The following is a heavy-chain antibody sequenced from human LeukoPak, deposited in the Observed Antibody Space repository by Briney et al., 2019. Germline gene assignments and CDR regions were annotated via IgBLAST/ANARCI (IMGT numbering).Heavy chain of an antibody. CDR3: TKDLMTGFSSGWYLAY. J-gene: IGHJ4*02. V-gene: IGHV3-23*01. D-gene: IGHD6-19*01. CDR2: TGGSDDNT. Sequence: AGGSLRLSCEGSGFSFNGYAMSWVRQAPGKGLEWVAVTGGSDDNTHYADSVKGRFSISRDTSENRLFLQMNSLRPDDSALYYCTKDLMTGFSSGWYLAYWGQGTLVTVSS. CDR1: GFSFNGYA.